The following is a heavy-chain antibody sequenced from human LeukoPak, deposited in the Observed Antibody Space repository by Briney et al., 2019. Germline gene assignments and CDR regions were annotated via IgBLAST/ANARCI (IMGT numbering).Heavy chain of an antibody. CDR2: IYPGDSDT. V-gene: IGHV5-51*01. J-gene: IGHJ6*02. CDR3: AREGDVYDILTGYYFSDHPAKGVDNYYYYGMDV. Sequence: GESLKISCKGSGYSFTSYWIGWVRQMPGKGLEWMGIIYPGDSDTRYSPSFQGQVTISADKSISTAYLQWSSLKASDTAMYYCAREGDVYDILTGYYFSDHPAKGVDNYYYYGMDVWGQGTTVTVSS. D-gene: IGHD3-9*01. CDR1: GYSFTSYW.